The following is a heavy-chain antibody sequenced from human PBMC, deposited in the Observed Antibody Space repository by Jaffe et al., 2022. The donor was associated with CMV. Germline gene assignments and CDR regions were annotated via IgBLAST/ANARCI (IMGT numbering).Heavy chain of an antibody. V-gene: IGHV4-34*01. D-gene: IGHD3-10*01. Sequence: QVQLQQWGAGLLKPSETLSLTCAVYGGSFSGYYWSWIRQPPGKGLEWIGEINHSGSTNYNPSLKSRVTISVDTSKNQFSLKLSSVTAADTAVYYCARGPLTRGAMARGYYYYMDVWGKGTTVTVSS. CDR1: GGSFSGYY. CDR3: ARGPLTRGAMARGYYYYMDV. J-gene: IGHJ6*03. CDR2: INHSGST.